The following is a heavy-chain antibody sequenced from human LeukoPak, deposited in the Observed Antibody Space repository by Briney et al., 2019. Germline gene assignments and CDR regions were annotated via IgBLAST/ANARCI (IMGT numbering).Heavy chain of an antibody. D-gene: IGHD3-16*01. V-gene: IGHV4-59*08. CDR1: GGFITNYY. CDR2: IHSTGAT. Sequence: SETLSLTCTVSGGFITNYYWDWLRQPPGRGLEWVGYIHSTGATSYSPSLKSRVTMSIDTSKKQFSLKVTSVTAADTAEYYCAGHGYDDDDLSLAWGQGTLVTVSS. J-gene: IGHJ5*02. CDR3: AGHGYDDDDLSLA.